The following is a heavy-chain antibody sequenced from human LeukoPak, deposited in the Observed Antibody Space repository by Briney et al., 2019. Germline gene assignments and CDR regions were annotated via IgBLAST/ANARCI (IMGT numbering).Heavy chain of an antibody. V-gene: IGHV3-23*01. CDR2: ISTSGGST. CDR3: AKEPYSGSQLLDY. D-gene: IGHD1-26*01. Sequence: MSWVXXXPGKGLEWVSAISTSGGSTYYADSVKGRFTISRDNSKNTLYLQMNSLRAEDTAVYYCAKEPYSGSQLLDYWGQGTLVTVSS. J-gene: IGHJ4*02.